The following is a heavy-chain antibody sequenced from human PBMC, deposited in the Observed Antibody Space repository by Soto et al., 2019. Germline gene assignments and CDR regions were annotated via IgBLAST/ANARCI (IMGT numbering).Heavy chain of an antibody. CDR2: IYYSGST. CDR1: GGSISSSSSY. J-gene: IGHJ4*02. V-gene: IGHV4-39*07. Sequence: PSETLSLTCTVSGGSISSSSSYWGWIRQPPGKGLEWIGYIYYSGSTNYNPSLKSRVTISVDTSKNQFSLKLSSVTAADTAVYYCARLVFGVAPFDYWGQGTLVTVSS. CDR3: ARLVFGVAPFDY. D-gene: IGHD3-3*01.